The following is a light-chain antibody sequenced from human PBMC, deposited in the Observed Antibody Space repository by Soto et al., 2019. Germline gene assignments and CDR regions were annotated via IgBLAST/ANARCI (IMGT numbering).Light chain of an antibody. CDR1: SSDVGGYNY. CDR3: SSYASSGTLL. V-gene: IGLV2-14*03. J-gene: IGLJ2*01. Sequence: QSALTQPASVSGSPGQSITISCSGTSSDVGGYNYVSWYQQHPGKAPKLMIYDVTNRPSGVSDRFSGSKSGNTAPLTISGLQAEDEADYYCSSYASSGTLLFGGGTKLTVL. CDR2: DVT.